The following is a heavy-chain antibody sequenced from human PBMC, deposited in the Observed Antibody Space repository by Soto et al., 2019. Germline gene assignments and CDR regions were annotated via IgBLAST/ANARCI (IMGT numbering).Heavy chain of an antibody. CDR2: ISAYNGNT. Sequence: ASVKVSCKASGYTFTGYGISWVRQAPGQGLEWMGWISAYNGNTNYAQKLQGRVTMTTDTSTSTAYMELRSLRSDDTAVYYCARDQGPIAAAGYYYYGMDVWGQGTTVTVSS. D-gene: IGHD6-13*01. V-gene: IGHV1-18*01. CDR3: ARDQGPIAAAGYYYYGMDV. CDR1: GYTFTGYG. J-gene: IGHJ6*02.